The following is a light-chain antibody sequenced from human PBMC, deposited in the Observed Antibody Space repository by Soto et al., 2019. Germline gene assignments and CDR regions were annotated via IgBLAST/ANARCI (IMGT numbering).Light chain of an antibody. CDR2: GNI. V-gene: IGLV1-40*01. CDR1: SSNIGAGYD. J-gene: IGLJ1*01. Sequence: QSVQTHPPSVSWAPGQRVTISCTGSSSNIGAGYDVHWYQQRPGTAPKLLIFGNINRPSGVPDRFSGSKSGTSASLAITGLQAEDEGDYYCQSYDSTLSARYVFGTGTKVTVL. CDR3: QSYDSTLSARYV.